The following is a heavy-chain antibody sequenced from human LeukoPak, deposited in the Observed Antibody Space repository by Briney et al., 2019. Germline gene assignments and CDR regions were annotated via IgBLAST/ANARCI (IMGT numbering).Heavy chain of an antibody. CDR2: INPSGGGT. D-gene: IGHD1-26*01. J-gene: IGHJ4*02. Sequence: GASVKVSCKASGYTFTNYYIHGVRQAPGQGPKWMGLINPSGGGTSYAQKSQGRVTMTRDTATSTVYMALSSLKSEDTAVYYCARERVGPTTGCDYWGQGTLVIVSS. CDR3: ARERVGPTTGCDY. CDR1: GYTFTNYY. V-gene: IGHV1-46*01.